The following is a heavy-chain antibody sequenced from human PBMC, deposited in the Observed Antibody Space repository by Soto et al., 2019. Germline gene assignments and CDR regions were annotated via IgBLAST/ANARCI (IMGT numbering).Heavy chain of an antibody. CDR2: ITPSNGNT. CDR1: GYTFSTHG. Sequence: QAQLVQSGPEVKKPGASVKVSCKASGYTFSTHGLSWVRQAPGQGLEWMGWITPSNGNTNYAQKLQGRLSMTTDTSTNTGYMEVRSLRSDDTTVYYCARFRLYSCSTCDPSCGVDMWGQGTVVTVSS. V-gene: IGHV1-18*01. J-gene: IGHJ3*02. D-gene: IGHD1-26*01. CDR3: ARFRLYSCSTCDPSCGVDM.